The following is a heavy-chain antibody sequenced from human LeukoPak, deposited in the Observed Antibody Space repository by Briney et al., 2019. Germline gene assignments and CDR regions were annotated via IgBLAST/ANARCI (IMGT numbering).Heavy chain of an antibody. CDR2: ISGSGGST. J-gene: IGHJ4*02. V-gene: IGHV3-23*01. CDR1: GFTFNDAW. CDR3: AKVEYVWGSYRWFDY. Sequence: PGGSLRLSCAASGFTFNDAWMSWVRQAPGKGLEWVSAISGSGGSTYYADSVKGRFTISRDNSKNTLYLQMNSLRAEDTAVYYCAKVEYVWGSYRWFDYWGQGTLVTVSS. D-gene: IGHD3-16*02.